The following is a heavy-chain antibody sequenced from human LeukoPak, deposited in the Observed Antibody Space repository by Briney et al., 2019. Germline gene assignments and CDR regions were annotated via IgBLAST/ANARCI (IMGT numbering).Heavy chain of an antibody. V-gene: IGHV4-34*01. Sequence: SETLSLTCTVSGGSTSSYYWSWIRQPPGKGLEWIGEINHSGSTNYNPSLKSRVTISVDTSKNQFSLKLSSVTAADTAVYYCARRETYYDFWSGSPYWFDPWGQGTLVTVSS. J-gene: IGHJ5*02. D-gene: IGHD3-3*01. CDR3: ARRETYYDFWSGSPYWFDP. CDR2: INHSGST. CDR1: GGSTSSYY.